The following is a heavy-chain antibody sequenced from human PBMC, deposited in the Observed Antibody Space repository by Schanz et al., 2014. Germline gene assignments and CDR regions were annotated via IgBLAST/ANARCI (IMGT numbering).Heavy chain of an antibody. CDR2: TSTDGTKI. Sequence: VQLVESGGGLVQPGGSLRLSCAASGFTFRGHAMHWVRQAPGQGLEKVAVTSTDGTKIYYAASVRGRFTISRDNSKNTVYLQMNSLRSEDTAVYYCTRDRGALINHNDALDLWGQGTMVSVSS. J-gene: IGHJ3*01. CDR3: TRDRGALINHNDALDL. CDR1: GFTFRGHA. D-gene: IGHD3-16*01. V-gene: IGHV3-30*04.